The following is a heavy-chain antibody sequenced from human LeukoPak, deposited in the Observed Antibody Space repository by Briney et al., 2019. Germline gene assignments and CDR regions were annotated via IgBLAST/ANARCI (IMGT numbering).Heavy chain of an antibody. Sequence: SETLSLTCTVSGGSISSYYWSWIRQPPGKGLEWIGYIYYSGSTNYNPSLKSRVTISVDTSKNQFSLKLSSVTAADTAVYYCARGTYSSSSGNFDYWGQGTLVTVSS. D-gene: IGHD6-6*01. CDR3: ARGTYSSSSGNFDY. CDR2: IYYSGST. V-gene: IGHV4-59*12. CDR1: GGSISSYY. J-gene: IGHJ4*02.